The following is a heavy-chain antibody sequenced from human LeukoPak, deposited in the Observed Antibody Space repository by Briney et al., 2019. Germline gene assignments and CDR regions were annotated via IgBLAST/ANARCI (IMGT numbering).Heavy chain of an antibody. Sequence: SETLSLTCAVSGGSISSSNWWSWVRQPPGKGLEWIGRIYTSGSTNYNPSLKSRVTISVDTSKNQFSLKLSSVTAADTAVYFCARDSGGYCSSASCYGDYYYYYYMDVWGKGTTVTISS. D-gene: IGHD2-2*01. J-gene: IGHJ6*03. CDR1: GGSISSSNW. CDR3: ARDSGGYCSSASCYGDYYYYYYMDV. CDR2: IYTSGST. V-gene: IGHV4-4*02.